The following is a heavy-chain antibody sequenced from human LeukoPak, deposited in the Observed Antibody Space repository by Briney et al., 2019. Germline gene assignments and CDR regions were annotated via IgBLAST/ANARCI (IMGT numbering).Heavy chain of an antibody. Sequence: PGRSLRLSCAASGFTFSSNVMHWVRQAPGKGLEWVAVIWYDGSKKDYADSVKGRFTISRDNSKNTLHLQMNSLRAEDTAVYYCVKDVGSSGYLGEYWGQGTLVTVSS. D-gene: IGHD6-19*01. J-gene: IGHJ4*02. CDR2: IWYDGSKK. CDR1: GFTFSSNV. V-gene: IGHV3-33*06. CDR3: VKDVGSSGYLGEY.